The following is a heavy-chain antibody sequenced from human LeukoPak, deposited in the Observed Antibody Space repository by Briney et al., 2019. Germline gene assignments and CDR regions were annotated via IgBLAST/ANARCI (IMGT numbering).Heavy chain of an antibody. D-gene: IGHD1-7*01. CDR3: ARTPGTRKWNWHYFDY. Sequence: SQTLSLTCTVSGGSISSSGYYWSWIRQHPGKGLEWIGYIYYSGSTYYNPSLKSRVTISVDTSKNQFSLKLSSVTAADTAVYYCARTPGTRKWNWHYFDYWGQGTLVTVSS. CDR2: IYYSGST. CDR1: GGSISSSGYY. J-gene: IGHJ4*02. V-gene: IGHV4-31*03.